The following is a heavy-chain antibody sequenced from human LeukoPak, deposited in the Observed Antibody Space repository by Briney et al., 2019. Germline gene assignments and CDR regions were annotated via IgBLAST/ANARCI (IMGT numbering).Heavy chain of an antibody. J-gene: IGHJ4*02. CDR2: IYYSGST. V-gene: IGHV4-59*01. CDR1: GGSISSYY. Sequence: SETLSLTCTVSGGSISSYYWIWIRQPPGKGLECMGYIYYSGSTNYNPSLKSRVTISVDTSKNQFYLKLSSVIAEDTAVYYCARSYGSIDNYFDYWGQATLVTVSS. CDR3: ARSYGSIDNYFDY. D-gene: IGHD3-22*01.